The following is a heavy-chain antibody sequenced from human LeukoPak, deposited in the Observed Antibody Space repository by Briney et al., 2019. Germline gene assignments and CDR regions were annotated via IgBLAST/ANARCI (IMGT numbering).Heavy chain of an antibody. CDR3: ARGATELGAGTYYYYMDV. Sequence: ASVKVSCKASGYTFTSYDINWVRQATGQGLEWMGWMNPNSGNTGYAQKFQGRVTMTRNTSISTAYMELSSLGSEDTAVYYCARGATELGAGTYYYYMDVWGKGTTVTVSS. D-gene: IGHD7-27*01. CDR1: GYTFTSYD. CDR2: MNPNSGNT. J-gene: IGHJ6*03. V-gene: IGHV1-8*01.